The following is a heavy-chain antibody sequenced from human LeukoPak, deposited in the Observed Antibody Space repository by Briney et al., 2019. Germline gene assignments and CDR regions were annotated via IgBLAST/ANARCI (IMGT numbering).Heavy chain of an antibody. CDR3: VRHGGGYSYDY. CDR2: IYYSGSP. Sequence: SETLSLTCTVSGGSISSSSYYWSWIRQPPGKGLEWIGYIYYSGSPNYNPSLKSRVTISVDTSKNQFSLKLSSVTAADTAVYYCVRHGGGYSYDYWGQGTLVTVSS. J-gene: IGHJ4*02. V-gene: IGHV4-61*05. D-gene: IGHD5-18*01. CDR1: GGSISSSSYY.